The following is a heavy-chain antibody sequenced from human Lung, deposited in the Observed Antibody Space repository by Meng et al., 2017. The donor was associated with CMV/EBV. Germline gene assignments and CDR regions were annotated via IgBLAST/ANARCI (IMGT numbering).Heavy chain of an antibody. J-gene: IGHJ3*02. CDR3: ARKVFRASDAFDI. CDR2: INSKIGDA. V-gene: IGHV1-2*02. CDR1: GYTFTGYY. Sequence: SXXVSXKASGYTFTGYYLHWVRQAPGQGLEWMGWINSKIGDANYTQKFQGRVTVTRDTSISTAYMELKRLTYDDTAVYFCARKVFRASDAFDIWGQGTMVTVS.